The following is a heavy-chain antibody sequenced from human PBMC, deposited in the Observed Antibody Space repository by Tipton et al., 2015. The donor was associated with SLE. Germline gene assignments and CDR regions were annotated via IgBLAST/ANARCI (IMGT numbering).Heavy chain of an antibody. CDR1: GGPITSSSYF. V-gene: IGHV4-39*07. J-gene: IGHJ3*02. Sequence: TLSLTCTVSGGPITSSSYFWGWIRQSPGKGLEWIASISYSGATYYNPSLKSRVIISLDTSRNHFSLKLTSVTAADTAVYFCARDRDIVLEPVPIPPAFDIWGQGTTVTVSS. D-gene: IGHD2-8*02. CDR2: ISYSGAT. CDR3: ARDRDIVLEPVPIPPAFDI.